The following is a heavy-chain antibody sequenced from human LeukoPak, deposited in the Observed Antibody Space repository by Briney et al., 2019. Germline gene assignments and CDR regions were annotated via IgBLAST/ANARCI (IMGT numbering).Heavy chain of an antibody. D-gene: IGHD3-10*01. Sequence: PGGSLRLSCAASGFTVSSNYMSWVRQAPGKGLEWVSAISGSGGSTYYADSVKGRFTISRDNSKNTLYLQMNSLRAEDTAVYYCAKEDAYGSGIGWGQGTLVTVSS. CDR2: ISGSGGST. V-gene: IGHV3-23*01. CDR3: AKEDAYGSGIG. J-gene: IGHJ4*02. CDR1: GFTVSSNY.